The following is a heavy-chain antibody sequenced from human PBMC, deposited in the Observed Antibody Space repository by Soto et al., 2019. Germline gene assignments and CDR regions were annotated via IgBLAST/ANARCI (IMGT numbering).Heavy chain of an antibody. J-gene: IGHJ4*02. V-gene: IGHV4-59*01. CDR1: GGSISSYY. CDR2: IYYSRST. Sequence: PSETLSLTCTVSGGSISSYYWSWIRQPPGKGLEWIGYIYYSRSTNYNPSLRSRVNISVDTSKNQFFLKLRSVTAADTAVYYCASLKGDYGDSHDYFDYWGQGTLVTVSS. CDR3: ASLKGDYGDSHDYFDY. D-gene: IGHD4-17*01.